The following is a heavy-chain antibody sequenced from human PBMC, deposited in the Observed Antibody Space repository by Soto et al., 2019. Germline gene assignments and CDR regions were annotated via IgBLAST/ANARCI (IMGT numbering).Heavy chain of an antibody. Sequence: SETLSLTCTVSGGSISSGGYYWSWIRQHPGKGLEWIGYIYYSGSTYYNPSLKSRVTISVDTSKNQFSLKLSSVTAADTAVYYCARGSITIFGVVGPRFDPWGQGTLVTVSS. CDR3: ARGSITIFGVVGPRFDP. V-gene: IGHV4-31*03. D-gene: IGHD3-3*01. J-gene: IGHJ5*02. CDR1: GGSISSGGYY. CDR2: IYYSGST.